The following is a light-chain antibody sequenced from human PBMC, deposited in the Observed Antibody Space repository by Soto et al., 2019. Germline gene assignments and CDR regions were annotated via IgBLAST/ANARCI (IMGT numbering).Light chain of an antibody. CDR2: ANK. CDR1: SSNIGAPYG. V-gene: IGLV1-40*01. CDR3: QSYDTSPSGYV. J-gene: IGLJ1*01. Sequence: QSVLTQPPSVSGAPGRRVTISCTGSSSNIGAPYGVHWYQQLPGTAPKLLIYANKNRPAGVPDRFSASKSGTSASLAITGLQAEDEADYYCQSYDTSPSGYVFGSGTKVTVL.